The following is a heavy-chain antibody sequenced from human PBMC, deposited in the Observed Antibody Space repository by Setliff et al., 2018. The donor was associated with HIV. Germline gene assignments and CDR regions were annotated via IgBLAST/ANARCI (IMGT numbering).Heavy chain of an antibody. D-gene: IGHD5-12*01. J-gene: IGHJ3*02. CDR2: ISAYNGNT. Sequence: RASVKVSCKASGYTFTSYGISWVRQAPGQGLEWMGWISAYNGNTNYAQKLQGRVTMTTDTSTSTAYMELRSLRSDDTAVYYCARDHWLQSPHDAFDIWGQGTMVTVSS. CDR3: ARDHWLQSPHDAFDI. V-gene: IGHV1-18*01. CDR1: GYTFTSYG.